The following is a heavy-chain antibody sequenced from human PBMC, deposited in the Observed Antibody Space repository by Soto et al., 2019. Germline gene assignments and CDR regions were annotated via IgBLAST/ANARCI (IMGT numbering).Heavy chain of an antibody. Sequence: GGYLRLSCAASGFTFSSYAMSWVRQAPGKGLEWVSAISGSGGSAYYADSVKGRFTISRDNSKNTLYLQMNSLRAEDTAVYYCANVFLASGWPRFDYWGQGTLVSV. J-gene: IGHJ4*02. CDR3: ANVFLASGWPRFDY. V-gene: IGHV3-23*01. CDR2: ISGSGGSA. D-gene: IGHD6-19*01. CDR1: GFTFSSYA.